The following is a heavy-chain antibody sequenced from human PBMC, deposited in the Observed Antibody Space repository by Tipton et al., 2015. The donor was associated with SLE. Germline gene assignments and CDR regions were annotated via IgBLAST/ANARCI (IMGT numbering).Heavy chain of an antibody. CDR2: ICYDGSNK. CDR3: ASEFYYGSGSSY. V-gene: IGHV3-30*03. D-gene: IGHD3-10*01. CDR1: GFTFSSYG. Sequence: SLRLSCAASGFTFSSYGMYWVRQAPGKGLEWVAVICYDGSNKYYADSVKGRFTISRDNSKNTLYLQMNSLRAEDTAVYYCASEFYYGSGSSYWGQGTLVTVSS. J-gene: IGHJ4*02.